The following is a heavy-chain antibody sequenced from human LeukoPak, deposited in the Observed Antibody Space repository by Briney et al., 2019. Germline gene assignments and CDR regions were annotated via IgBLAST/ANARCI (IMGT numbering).Heavy chain of an antibody. CDR2: VSGSGGST. CDR3: AKGVKTGNYYDSSGLGADY. V-gene: IGHV3-23*01. D-gene: IGHD3-22*01. Sequence: GGSLRLSRAASGFTFSSYAMSWVRQAPGKGLEWVSAVSGSGGSTYYADSVKGRFTISRDNSKNTLYMQMNSLRAEDTAVYYCAKGVKTGNYYDSSGLGADYWGQGTLVTVSS. CDR1: GFTFSSYA. J-gene: IGHJ4*02.